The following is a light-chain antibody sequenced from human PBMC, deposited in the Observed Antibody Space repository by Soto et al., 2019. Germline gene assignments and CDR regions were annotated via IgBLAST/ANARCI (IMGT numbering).Light chain of an antibody. CDR3: QQLNTYPYT. J-gene: IGKJ2*01. V-gene: IGKV1-9*01. CDR1: QAISNH. Sequence: IQVTQSQSSLSASVGDRVTITCRTSQAISNHLDWYRQSPGKAPQLLMYDASTLHSGVPSRFSGDGSGTDFTLTINSLEPEDSATYYCQQLNTYPYTFGQGAKLDI. CDR2: DAS.